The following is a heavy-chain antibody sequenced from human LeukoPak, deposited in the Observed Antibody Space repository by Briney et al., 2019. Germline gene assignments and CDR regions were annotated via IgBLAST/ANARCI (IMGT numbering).Heavy chain of an antibody. Sequence: PSETLSLTCTVSGGSISSYYWSWIRQPAGKGLEWIGRIYTSGSTNYNPSLKSRVTMSVDTSKNQFSLKLSSVTAADAAVYYCARVVEGPYSSGWFDYNWFDPWGQGTLVTVSS. CDR2: IYTSGST. V-gene: IGHV4-4*07. CDR1: GGSISSYY. CDR3: ARVVEGPYSSGWFDYNWFDP. D-gene: IGHD6-19*01. J-gene: IGHJ5*02.